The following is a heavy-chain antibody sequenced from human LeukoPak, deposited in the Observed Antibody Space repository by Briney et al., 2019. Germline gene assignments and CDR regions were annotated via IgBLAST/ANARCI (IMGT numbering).Heavy chain of an antibody. D-gene: IGHD2-21*01. Sequence: GGSLRLSCAVSGLSFGNYWMSWVRQAPGKGLEWVANINQDANERYYVDSVKGRYTISRDDAKNSLYLQLNSLRAEDTAVYYCAAGDSFDYWGQGALVTVSS. J-gene: IGHJ4*02. CDR3: AAGDSFDY. V-gene: IGHV3-7*01. CDR2: INQDANER. CDR1: GLSFGNYW.